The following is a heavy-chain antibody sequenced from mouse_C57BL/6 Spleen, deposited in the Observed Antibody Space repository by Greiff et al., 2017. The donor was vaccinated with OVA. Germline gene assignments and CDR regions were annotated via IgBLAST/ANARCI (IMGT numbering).Heavy chain of an antibody. V-gene: IGHV1-50*01. Sequence: VQLQQPGAELVKPGASVKLSCKASGYTFTSYWMQWVKQRPGQGLEWIGEIDPSDSYTNYNQKFKGKATLTVDTSSSTAYMQLSSLTSEDSAVYYCARRGDYDYDLYYAMDYWGQGTSVTVSS. CDR1: GYTFTSYW. J-gene: IGHJ4*01. CDR3: ARRGDYDYDLYYAMDY. CDR2: IDPSDSYT. D-gene: IGHD2-4*01.